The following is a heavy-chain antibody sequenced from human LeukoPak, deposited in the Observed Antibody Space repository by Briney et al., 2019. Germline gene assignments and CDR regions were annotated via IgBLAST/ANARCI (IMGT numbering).Heavy chain of an antibody. Sequence: PGGSLRLSCAASGFTFSSYAMSWVRQAPGKGLEWVSAISGSGGSTYYADSVKGRFTISRDNSQNTLYLQMNSLRAEDTAVYYCAKDQGYYDFWSGFDYWGQGTLVTVSS. D-gene: IGHD3-3*01. V-gene: IGHV3-23*01. J-gene: IGHJ4*02. CDR3: AKDQGYYDFWSGFDY. CDR1: GFTFSSYA. CDR2: ISGSGGST.